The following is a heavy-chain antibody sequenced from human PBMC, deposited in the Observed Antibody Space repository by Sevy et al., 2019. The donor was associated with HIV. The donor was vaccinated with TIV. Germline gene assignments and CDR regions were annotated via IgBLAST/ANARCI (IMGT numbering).Heavy chain of an antibody. V-gene: IGHV3-23*01. J-gene: IGHJ4*02. CDR2: FSFGLGTI. CDR3: AREACTKPHDY. D-gene: IGHD2-8*01. CDR1: GFTFSKYS. Sequence: GGSLRLSCAASGFTFSKYSMSWIRQTPGKGLEWVSTFSFGLGTINYADSLKGRFTISRDDSRNTFYLQMHSLRAEDTTIYCFAREACTKPHDYCGQGTVVTVSS.